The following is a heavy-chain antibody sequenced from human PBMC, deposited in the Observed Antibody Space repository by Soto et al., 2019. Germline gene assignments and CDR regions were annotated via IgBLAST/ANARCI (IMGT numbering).Heavy chain of an antibody. V-gene: IGHV3-30-3*01. CDR3: VKVGWGYSYGNGLDD. J-gene: IGHJ6*02. CDR2: IQHDASTI. D-gene: IGHD5-18*01. CDR1: GFSLSGYS. Sequence: QVQLVESGGGVVQPGGSLRLSCAASGFSLSGYSMHWVRQAPGKGLDWVAVIQHDASTIYYADSVKGRFTISRDNSKNTLYPQMNDLTAEDTALYYCVKVGWGYSYGNGLDDWGQGTTVTVSS.